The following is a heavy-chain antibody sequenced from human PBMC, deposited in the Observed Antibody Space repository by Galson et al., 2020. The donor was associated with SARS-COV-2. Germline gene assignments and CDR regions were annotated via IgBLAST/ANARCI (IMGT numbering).Heavy chain of an antibody. CDR2: IYYSGST. Sequence: LSLTCTVSGGSISSYYWSWIRQPPGKGLEWIGYIYYSGSTNYNPSLKSRVTISVDTSKNQFSLKLSSVTAADTAVYYCARHGITMVRGMRGKNWFDPWGQGTLVTVSS. D-gene: IGHD3-10*01. J-gene: IGHJ5*02. V-gene: IGHV4-59*08. CDR3: ARHGITMVRGMRGKNWFDP. CDR1: GGSISSYY.